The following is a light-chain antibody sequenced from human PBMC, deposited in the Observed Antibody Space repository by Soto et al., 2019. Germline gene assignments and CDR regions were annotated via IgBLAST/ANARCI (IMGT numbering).Light chain of an antibody. Sequence: DIQMTQSPSTLSASVVDRVTITCRASQGIRSLLAWYQQKPGKAPKVLIYDASSLGSGVPSRFSGSGSGTEFTLTISSLQPDDFATYFCQQYQTYSTFGQGTRLEIK. CDR3: QQYQTYST. CDR2: DAS. CDR1: QGIRSL. V-gene: IGKV1-5*01. J-gene: IGKJ5*01.